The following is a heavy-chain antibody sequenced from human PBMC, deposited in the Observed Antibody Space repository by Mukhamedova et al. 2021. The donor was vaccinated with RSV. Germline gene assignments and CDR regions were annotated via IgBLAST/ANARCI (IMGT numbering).Heavy chain of an antibody. J-gene: IGHJ4*02. CDR3: ANPRGDY. Sequence: GMSWVRQAPGKGLERVSAISGSGGSTYYADSVKGRFTISRDNSKNTLYLQMNSLRAEDTAIYYCANPRGDYWGQGTLVTVSS. V-gene: IGHV3-23*01. D-gene: IGHD3-10*01. CDR2: ISGSGGST. CDR1: G.